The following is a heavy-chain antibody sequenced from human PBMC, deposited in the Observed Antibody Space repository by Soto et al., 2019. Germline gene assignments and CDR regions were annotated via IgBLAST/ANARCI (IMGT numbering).Heavy chain of an antibody. CDR1: EFTFSNFG. CDR2: IYYDGSNE. D-gene: IGHD2-15*01. V-gene: IGHV3-33*01. J-gene: IGHJ3*02. Sequence: ESGGGVVQPGRSLRLSCAASEFTFSNFGMHWVRQAPGKGLEWVAVIYYDGSNEYYADSVKGRFTISGDNSKNTLYLQMNSLRAEDTAVYYCARVDVVVAADAFDIWGQGTMVTVSS. CDR3: ARVDVVVAADAFDI.